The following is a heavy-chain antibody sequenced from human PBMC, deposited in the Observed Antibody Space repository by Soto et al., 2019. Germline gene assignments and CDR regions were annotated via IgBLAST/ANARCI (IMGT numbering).Heavy chain of an antibody. J-gene: IGHJ4*02. V-gene: IGHV3-23*01. Sequence: EVQLLESGGGLVQPGGSLRLSCAASGFTFSSYAMNWVRQAPGKGLEWVSGISSAGGSTYYADSVKGRFTISRDNSKNTLFLQMNSRGAEDTALYYCAQDRRTPDYWGQGTLVTVSS. CDR1: GFTFSSYA. CDR3: AQDRRTPDY. CDR2: ISSAGGST.